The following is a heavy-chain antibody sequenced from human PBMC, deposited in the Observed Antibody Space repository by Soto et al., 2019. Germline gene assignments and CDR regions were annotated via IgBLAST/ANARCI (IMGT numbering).Heavy chain of an antibody. CDR2: ISYDGSNK. Sequence: LRLSCAASGFTFSSYGMHWVRQAPGKGLEWVAVISYDGSNKYYADSVKGRFTISRDNSKNTLYLQMNSLRAEDTAVYYYAKDRYYYDSSGYYDYWGQGTLVTVSS. CDR3: AKDRYYYDSSGYYDY. V-gene: IGHV3-30*18. CDR1: GFTFSSYG. J-gene: IGHJ4*02. D-gene: IGHD3-22*01.